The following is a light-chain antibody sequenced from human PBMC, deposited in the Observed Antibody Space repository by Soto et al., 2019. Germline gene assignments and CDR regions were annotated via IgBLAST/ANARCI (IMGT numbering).Light chain of an antibody. CDR2: GAS. Sequence: EMVLTQSPDTLSLSPGERATLSCRASQSVSSSYLAWYQQKPGQAPRLLIYGASSRATDIPDRFSGSGSATDFTLTISRLEPEDFAVYYCQQYGRSPGLFTFGPGSRVDIK. CDR1: QSVSSSY. J-gene: IGKJ3*01. CDR3: QQYGRSPGLFT. V-gene: IGKV3-20*01.